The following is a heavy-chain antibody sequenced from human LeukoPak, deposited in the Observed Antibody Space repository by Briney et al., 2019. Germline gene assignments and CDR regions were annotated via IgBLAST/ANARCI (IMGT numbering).Heavy chain of an antibody. Sequence: GGSLRLSCAASGFTFSDHYMDWVRQAPGKGLEWVGRTRNKANSYTTEYAASVKGRFTISRDDSKNSLYLQMNSLKTEDTAVYYCARANYYDPYYFDYWGQGTLVTVSS. CDR1: GFTFSDHY. J-gene: IGHJ4*02. V-gene: IGHV3-72*01. D-gene: IGHD3-22*01. CDR2: TRNKANSYTT. CDR3: ARANYYDPYYFDY.